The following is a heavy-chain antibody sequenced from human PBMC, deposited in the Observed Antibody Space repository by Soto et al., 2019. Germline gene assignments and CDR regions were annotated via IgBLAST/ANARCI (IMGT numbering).Heavy chain of an antibody. Sequence: GGSLRLSCGASGFTFISYAMHWVRQAPGKGLEWVAVISYDGSNKYYADSVKGRFTISRDNSKNTLYLQMNSLRAEDTAVYYCARVGPRGGWYGYYFDYWGQGTLVTVSS. V-gene: IGHV3-30-3*01. CDR2: ISYDGSNK. CDR1: GFTFISYA. J-gene: IGHJ4*02. CDR3: ARVGPRGGWYGYYFDY. D-gene: IGHD6-19*01.